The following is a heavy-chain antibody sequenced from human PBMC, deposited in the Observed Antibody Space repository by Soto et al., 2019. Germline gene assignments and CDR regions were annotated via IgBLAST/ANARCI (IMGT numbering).Heavy chain of an antibody. J-gene: IGHJ4*02. D-gene: IGHD3-10*01. CDR2: ISGTASHI. V-gene: IGHV3-21*01. CDR3: AKGRGAAYYLDF. CDR1: GLSFSRYA. Sequence: LLVESGGGLVKPGGSLRLSCAGSGLSFSRYAMNWVRQAPGKGLEWVASISGTASHIRYADSVRGRFTISKDDAKNSLSLQMTSLRAADTAVYFCAKGRGAAYYLDFWCRGHMVSVSS.